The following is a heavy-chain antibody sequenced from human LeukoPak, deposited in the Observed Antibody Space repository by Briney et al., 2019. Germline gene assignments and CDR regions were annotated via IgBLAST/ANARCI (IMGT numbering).Heavy chain of an antibody. V-gene: IGHV4-39*01. D-gene: IGHD3-10*01. CDR2: IYYSGTT. Sequence: SETLSLTCTVSGASTSGTRYDWGWVRQPPGKGLEWIGTIYYSGTTYYTPSLNTLVTISIDTSKNQFSRKLSSVTAADTAVYYCARRDYYGSGSYYLAFDIWGQGTMVTVSS. CDR1: GASTSGTRYD. J-gene: IGHJ3*02. CDR3: ARRDYYGSGSYYLAFDI.